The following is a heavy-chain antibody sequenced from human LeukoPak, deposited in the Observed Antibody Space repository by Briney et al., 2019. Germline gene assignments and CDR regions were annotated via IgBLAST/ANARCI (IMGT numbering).Heavy chain of an antibody. CDR2: IYYSGST. CDR3: ARTVECLWFGVSRFDP. J-gene: IGHJ5*02. D-gene: IGHD3-10*01. Sequence: SETLSLTCTVSGGSLSSGDYYWGWLRQPPGRGLEWIGYIYYSGSTYYNPSLKSRVTISVDTSKNQFSLKLSSVTAADTAVYYCARTVECLWFGVSRFDPWGQGTLVTVSS. CDR1: GGSLSSGDYY. V-gene: IGHV4-30-4*01.